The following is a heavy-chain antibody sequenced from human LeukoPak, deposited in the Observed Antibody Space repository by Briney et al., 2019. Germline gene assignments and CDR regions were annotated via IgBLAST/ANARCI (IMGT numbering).Heavy chain of an antibody. CDR1: GYTFTSYG. Sequence: ASVKVSCKASGYTFTSYGISWVRQAPGQGLEWMGWISAYNGNTNYAQKLQGRVTMTTDTSTSTAYMELRSLRSDDTAVYYCARVARITMVRGVITNFDYWGQGTLVTVSS. D-gene: IGHD3-10*01. CDR3: ARVARITMVRGVITNFDY. CDR2: ISAYNGNT. J-gene: IGHJ4*02. V-gene: IGHV1-18*01.